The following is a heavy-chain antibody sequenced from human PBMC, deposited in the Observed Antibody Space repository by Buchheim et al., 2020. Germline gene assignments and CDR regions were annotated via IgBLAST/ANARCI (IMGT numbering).Heavy chain of an antibody. V-gene: IGHV3-23*01. Sequence: EAQLLESGGGLVQPGGSLRLSCAVSGFTFSNSAMTWVRQAPGKGLEWVSAISRSGDTTYYADSVMGRFTISRDTPKNTLYLQMNSLRVDDTAVYYCAKEEVPNDYWGLGT. CDR2: ISRSGDTT. CDR3: AKEEVPNDY. J-gene: IGHJ4*02. CDR1: GFTFSNSA.